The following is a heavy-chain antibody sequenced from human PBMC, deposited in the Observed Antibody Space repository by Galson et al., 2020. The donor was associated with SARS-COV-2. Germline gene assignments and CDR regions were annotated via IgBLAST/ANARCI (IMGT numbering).Heavy chain of an antibody. D-gene: IGHD1-26*01. Sequence: ASETLSLTCTVSGGSVSDYYRNWVRQPPRKGLEWIGYISYSASTNYNPSLKSRVTISIDTSKNQFSLRLTSVAAADTAVYYCARVRSVGAPYYYGMDVWGQGTSVIVSS. CDR1: GGSVSDYY. J-gene: IGHJ6*02. V-gene: IGHV4-59*02. CDR2: ISYSAST. CDR3: ARVRSVGAPYYYGMDV.